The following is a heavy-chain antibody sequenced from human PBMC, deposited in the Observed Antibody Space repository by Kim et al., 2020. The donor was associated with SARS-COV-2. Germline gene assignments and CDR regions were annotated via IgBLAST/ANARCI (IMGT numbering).Heavy chain of an antibody. CDR3: AKGLWFGIDY. V-gene: IGHV3-30*18. D-gene: IGHD3-10*01. CDR1: GFTFSSHG. CDR2: ISYDGSNK. J-gene: IGHJ4*02. Sequence: GGSLRLPCAASGFTFSSHGMHWVRQAPGKGLEWVAVISYDGSNKYYGDSVKGRFTISRDNSKNTLYLQMNSLRTEDTAVYYCAKGLWFGIDYWGPGTLVTVSS.